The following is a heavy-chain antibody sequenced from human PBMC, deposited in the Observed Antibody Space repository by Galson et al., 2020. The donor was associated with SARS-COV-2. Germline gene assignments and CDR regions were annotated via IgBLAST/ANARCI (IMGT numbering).Heavy chain of an antibody. CDR1: GGSVSSGFYY. CDR2: IYTNGNT. J-gene: IGHJ4*02. V-gene: IGHV4-61*02. Sequence: SETLSLTCTVSGGSVSSGFYYWSWIRQPAGKGLEWIGRIYTNGNTNYNPALKSRVSISTDTSKNQFSLKLNSVTAADTAVYYCARAFDRGYTGDASTGYWGQGTLVTVSS. D-gene: IGHD3-22*01. CDR3: ARAFDRGYTGDASTGY.